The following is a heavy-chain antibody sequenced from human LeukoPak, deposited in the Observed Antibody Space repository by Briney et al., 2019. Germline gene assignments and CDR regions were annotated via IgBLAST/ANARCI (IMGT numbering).Heavy chain of an antibody. CDR1: GYTFTSYG. CDR3: ALDQQYDFWSGYSAYYFDY. D-gene: IGHD3-3*01. Sequence: ASVTVSCKASGYTFTSYGISWVRPAPGQGLAWMGWISAYNGNTNYAQKLQGRVTMTTDTSTSTAYMELRSLRSDDTAVYYCALDQQYDFWSGYSAYYFDYWGQGTLVTVSS. V-gene: IGHV1-18*01. CDR2: ISAYNGNT. J-gene: IGHJ4*02.